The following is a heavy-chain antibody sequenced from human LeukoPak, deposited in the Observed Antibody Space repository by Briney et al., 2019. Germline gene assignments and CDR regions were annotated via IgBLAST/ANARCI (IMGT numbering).Heavy chain of an antibody. D-gene: IGHD4-17*01. CDR3: AREGGMGSDDYGDYDPPLGTYYFDY. CDR2: INHSGST. Sequence: PSETLSLTCAVYGGSFSGYYWSWIRQPPGKGLEWIGEINHSGSTNYNPSLKSRVTISVDTSKNQFSLKLSSVTAADTAVYYCAREGGMGSDDYGDYDPPLGTYYFDYWGQGTLVTVSS. CDR1: GGSFSGYY. V-gene: IGHV4-34*01. J-gene: IGHJ4*02.